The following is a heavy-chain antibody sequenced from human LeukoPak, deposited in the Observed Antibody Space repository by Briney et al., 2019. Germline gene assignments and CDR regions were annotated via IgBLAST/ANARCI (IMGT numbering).Heavy chain of an antibody. J-gene: IGHJ4*02. CDR3: AKSGTSGYASDY. CDR2: ISWNSGSI. Sequence: GRSLRLSCAASGFTFDDYAMHWVRQAPGKGLEWVSGISWNSGSIGYADSVKGRFTISRDDAKKSLYLQMNSLRAEDMALYYCAKSGTSGYASDYWGQGTLVTVSS. CDR1: GFTFDDYA. V-gene: IGHV3-9*03. D-gene: IGHD3-22*01.